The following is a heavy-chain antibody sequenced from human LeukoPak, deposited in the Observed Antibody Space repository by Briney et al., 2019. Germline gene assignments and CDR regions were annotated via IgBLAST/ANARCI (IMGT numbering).Heavy chain of an antibody. V-gene: IGHV4-31*03. CDR1: GGSISSGGCY. J-gene: IGHJ4*02. CDR3: ARVTYYYDSSPTGVFDY. D-gene: IGHD3-22*01. Sequence: SETLSLTCTVSGGSISSGGCYWSWIRQHPGKGLEWIGYIYYSGSTYYNPSLKSRVTISVDTSKNQFSLKLSSVTAADTAVYYCARVTYYYDSSPTGVFDYWGQGTLVTVSS. CDR2: IYYSGST.